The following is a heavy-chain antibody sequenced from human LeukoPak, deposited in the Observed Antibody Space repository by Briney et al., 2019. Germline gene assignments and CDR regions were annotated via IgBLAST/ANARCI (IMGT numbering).Heavy chain of an antibody. CDR2: MNPNSGNT. CDR1: GYTFTSYD. CDR3: ARGVGDTGANWFDP. J-gene: IGHJ5*02. V-gene: IGHV1-8*03. D-gene: IGHD5-18*01. Sequence: ASVKISCKASGYTFTSYDINWVRQATGQGLEWMGWMNPNSGNTGYAQKFQGRVTITRNTSISTAYMELSSLRSEDTAVYYCARGVGDTGANWFDPWGQGTLVTVSS.